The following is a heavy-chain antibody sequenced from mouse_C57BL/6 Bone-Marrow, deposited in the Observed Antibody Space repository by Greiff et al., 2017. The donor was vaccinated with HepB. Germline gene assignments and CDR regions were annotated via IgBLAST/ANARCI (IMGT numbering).Heavy chain of an antibody. Sequence: LVRPGTSVKMSCKASGYTFTNYWIGWAKQRPGHGLEWIGDIYPGGGYTNYNEKFKGKATLTADKSSSTAYMQFSSLTSEDSAIYYCARLGYYDAMDYWGQGTSVTVSS. CDR2: IYPGGGYT. CDR3: ARLGYYDAMDY. D-gene: IGHD2-2*01. J-gene: IGHJ4*01. V-gene: IGHV1-63*01. CDR1: GYTFTNYW.